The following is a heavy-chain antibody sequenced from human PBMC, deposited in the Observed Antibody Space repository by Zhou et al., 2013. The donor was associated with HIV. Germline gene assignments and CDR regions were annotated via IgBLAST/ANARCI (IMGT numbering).Heavy chain of an antibody. CDR1: GYTFTDYY. CDR2: MNPNSGNT. J-gene: IGHJ4*02. V-gene: IGHV1-8*03. CDR3: ARSTGDLDY. Sequence: QVQLVQSGTEVKKPGASVKVSCKASGYTFTDYYIHWVRQAPGQGLEWMGWMNPNSGNTGYAQKFQGRVTITRNTSINTAYMELSSLRSDDTAVYYCARSTGDLDYWGQGTLVTVSS. D-gene: IGHD7-27*01.